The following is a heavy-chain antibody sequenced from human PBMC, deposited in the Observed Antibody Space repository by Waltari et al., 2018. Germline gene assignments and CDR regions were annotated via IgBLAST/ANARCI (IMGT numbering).Heavy chain of an antibody. Sequence: VQLVESGGGLIQPVGPLCPSCVSFGVTVSNNYMTLLRQAPGKGLELASLIYSGGTTYYADSVRGRFTISRDGSKNTVYLQMNSLRAEDTAVYFCARNQVETALGYWGQGTLVTVSS. CDR2: IYSGGTT. J-gene: IGHJ4*02. D-gene: IGHD2-21*02. CDR1: GVTVSNNY. V-gene: IGHV3-53*01. CDR3: ARNQVETALGY.